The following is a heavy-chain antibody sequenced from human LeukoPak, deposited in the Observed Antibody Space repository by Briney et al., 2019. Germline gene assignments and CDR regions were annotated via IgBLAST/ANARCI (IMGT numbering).Heavy chain of an antibody. J-gene: IGHJ4*02. Sequence: GESLKISCKGSGYSFTSYWIGWVRQMPGKGLECMGIIYPGDSDTRYSPSFQGQVTISADKSISTAYLQWSSLKASDTAMYYCARLRGYCSGGSCYIDYWGQGTLVTVSS. CDR1: GYSFTSYW. V-gene: IGHV5-51*01. CDR2: IYPGDSDT. D-gene: IGHD2-15*01. CDR3: ARLRGYCSGGSCYIDY.